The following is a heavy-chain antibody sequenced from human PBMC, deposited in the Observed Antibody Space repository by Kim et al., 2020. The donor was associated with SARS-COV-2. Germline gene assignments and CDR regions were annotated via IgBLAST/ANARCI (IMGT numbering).Heavy chain of an antibody. V-gene: IGHV1-69*04. Sequence: SVKVSCKASGGIFSSYAFSWVRQAPGQGLEWMGRIIPLLGLANYTQKFQGRVTITADKSTSTTYMELSSLRSEDTAVYYCARGGYGQGVYFDLWGQGTLVTVSS. CDR3: ARGGYGQGVYFDL. J-gene: IGHJ4*02. CDR2: IIPLLGLA. CDR1: GGIFSSYA. D-gene: IGHD5-18*01.